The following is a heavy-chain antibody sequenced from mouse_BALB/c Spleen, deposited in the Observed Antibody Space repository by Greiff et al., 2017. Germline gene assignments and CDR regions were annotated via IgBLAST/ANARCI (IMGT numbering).Heavy chain of an antibody. CDR1: GFTFNTYA. Sequence: EVKLVESGGGLVKPKGSLKLSCAASGFTFNTYAMNWVRQAPGKGLEWVARIRSKSNNYATYYADSVKDRFTIARDDSQSMLYLQMNNLKTEDTAMYYCVRHLFAYWGQGTLVTVSA. CDR2: IRSKSNNYAT. V-gene: IGHV10-1*02. CDR3: VRHLFAY. J-gene: IGHJ3*01.